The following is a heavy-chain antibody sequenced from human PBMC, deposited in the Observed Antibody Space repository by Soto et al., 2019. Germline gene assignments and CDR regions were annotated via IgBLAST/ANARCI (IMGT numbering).Heavy chain of an antibody. CDR2: IIPIFGTA. CDR1: GGTFSSYA. V-gene: IGHV1-69*01. D-gene: IGHD1-7*01. CDR3: ARVNWNYARSGYFDY. Sequence: QVQLVQSGAEVKKPGSSVKVSCKASGGTFSSYAISWVRQAPGQGLEWMGGIIPIFGTANYAQKLQGRVTITADESTSTAYMELSSLRSEDTAVYYCARVNWNYARSGYFDYWGQGTLVTVSS. J-gene: IGHJ4*02.